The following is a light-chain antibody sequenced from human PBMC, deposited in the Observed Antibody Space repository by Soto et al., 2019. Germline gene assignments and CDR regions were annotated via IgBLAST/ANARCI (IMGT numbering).Light chain of an antibody. J-gene: IGLJ2*01. CDR3: SSYTSSSTSVV. Sequence: QSVLTQPASVSGSPGQSITISCTGTSSDVGGYNYVSWYQQHPGKAPKLMIYEVSNRPSGVSNRFSGSKSGNTASLTISGLQAEDEAGYYCSSYTSSSTSVVFGGGTQLTVL. CDR1: SSDVGGYNY. CDR2: EVS. V-gene: IGLV2-14*01.